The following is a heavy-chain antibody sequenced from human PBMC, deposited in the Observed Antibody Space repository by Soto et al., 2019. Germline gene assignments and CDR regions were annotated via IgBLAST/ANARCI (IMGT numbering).Heavy chain of an antibody. CDR1: GFTFSSYA. CDR3: AKDGRYDSSGYYDY. V-gene: IGHV3-23*01. CDR2: ISGSGGST. J-gene: IGHJ4*02. Sequence: EVPLLESGGGLVQPGGSLRLSCAASGFTFSSYAMSWVRQAPGKGLEWVSAISGSGGSTYYADSVKGRFTISRDNSKNTLYLQMNSLRAEDTAVYYCAKDGRYDSSGYYDYWGQGTMVTVSS. D-gene: IGHD3-22*01.